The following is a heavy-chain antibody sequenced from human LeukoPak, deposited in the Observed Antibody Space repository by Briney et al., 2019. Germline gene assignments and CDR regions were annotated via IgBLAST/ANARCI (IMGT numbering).Heavy chain of an antibody. CDR3: ARGVLGTSSWRSGFDP. CDR1: GFTFSSYD. J-gene: IGHJ5*02. V-gene: IGHV3-13*01. Sequence: GGSLRLSCAASGFTFSSYDMHWVRQTTGKGLEWVSAIGTAGDTYYPGSVKGRFTISRENAKNSLYLQMNSLRAGDTAVYYCARGVLGTSSWRSGFDPRGQGTLVTVSS. CDR2: IGTAGDT. D-gene: IGHD6-13*01.